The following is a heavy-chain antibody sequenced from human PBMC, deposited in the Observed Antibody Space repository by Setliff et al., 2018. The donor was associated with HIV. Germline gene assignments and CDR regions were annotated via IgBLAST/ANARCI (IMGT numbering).Heavy chain of an antibody. CDR3: ARTGAVTGRKPSLLLGYFDY. J-gene: IGHJ4*02. CDR1: GFSLSTSGMC. V-gene: IGHV2-70*17. Sequence: SGPTLVNPTQTLTLTCTFSGFSLSTSGMCVTWIRQSPGKALEWLARIDWGDDKFYSTSLKTRLTISKDTSKNQVVLTMTNMDPVDTATYYCARTGAVTGRKPSLLLGYFDYWGQGTLVTVS. CDR2: IDWGDDK. D-gene: IGHD6-19*01.